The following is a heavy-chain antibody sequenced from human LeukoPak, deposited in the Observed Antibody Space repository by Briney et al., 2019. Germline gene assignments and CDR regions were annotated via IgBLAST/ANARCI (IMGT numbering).Heavy chain of an antibody. J-gene: IGHJ4*02. Sequence: GGSLRLSCAASGFTFSSYWMHWVRHTPGKGLVWVSRIKGDGSSTSYADSVKGRFTISRDNAKNTLYLQMNSLRAEDTAVYYCARGGYSFGHDFDYWGQGTLVTVSS. CDR2: IKGDGSST. D-gene: IGHD5-18*01. V-gene: IGHV3-74*01. CDR1: GFTFSSYW. CDR3: ARGGYSFGHDFDY.